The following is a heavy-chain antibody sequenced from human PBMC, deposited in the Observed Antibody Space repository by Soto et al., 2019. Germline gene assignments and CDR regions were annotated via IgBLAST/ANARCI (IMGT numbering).Heavy chain of an antibody. V-gene: IGHV3-21*01. CDR2: ISSSSSYI. CDR1: GFTFSSYS. J-gene: IGHJ6*02. CDR3: ARNSRIQLWGYYYYGMDV. Sequence: PGGSLRLSCAASGFTFSSYSMNWVRQAPGKGLERVSSISSSSSYIYYADSVKGRFTISRDNAKNSLYLQMNSLRAEDTAVYYCARNSRIQLWGYYYYGMDVWGQGTTVT. D-gene: IGHD5-18*01.